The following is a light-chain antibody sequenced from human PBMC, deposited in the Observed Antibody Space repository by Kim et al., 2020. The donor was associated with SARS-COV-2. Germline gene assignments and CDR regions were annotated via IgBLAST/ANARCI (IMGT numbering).Light chain of an antibody. V-gene: IGKV3-11*01. Sequence: EIVLTQSPATLSLSPGERATLSCRASQGVSSYLAWYQQKPGQAPRLLIYDASNRATGIPARFSGSGSGTDITLTISSLEPEDFAVYYCQQRSNWPLTFGQGTKVDIK. J-gene: IGKJ1*01. CDR2: DAS. CDR1: QGVSSY. CDR3: QQRSNWPLT.